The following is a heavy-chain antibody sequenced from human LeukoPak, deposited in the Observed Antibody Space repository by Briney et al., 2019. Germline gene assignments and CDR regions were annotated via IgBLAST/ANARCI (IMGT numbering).Heavy chain of an antibody. V-gene: IGHV4-34*01. D-gene: IGHD2-2*02. CDR1: GGSFSGYY. Sequence: PSETLSLTCAVYGGSFSGYYWSWIRQPPGKGLEGIGEINHSGSTNYNPSLKSRVTISVDTSKNQFSLKLSCVTAADTAVYYCARRYCSSTSCYTEVGNWFDPWGQGTLVTVSS. CDR3: ARRYCSSTSCYTEVGNWFDP. J-gene: IGHJ5*02. CDR2: INHSGST.